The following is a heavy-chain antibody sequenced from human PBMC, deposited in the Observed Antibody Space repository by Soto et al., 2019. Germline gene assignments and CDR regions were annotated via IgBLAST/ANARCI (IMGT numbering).Heavy chain of an antibody. V-gene: IGHV3-7*03. CDR1: GFTFSSYW. D-gene: IGHD1-26*01. CDR3: AGDSGSYWADYYYGMDV. J-gene: IGHJ6*02. CDR2: IKQDGSEK. Sequence: EVQLVESGGGLVQPGGSLRLSCAASGFTFSSYWMSWVRQAPGKGLEWVANIKQDGSEKYYVDSVKGRFTISRDNAKNSLYLQMNSLRAEDTAVYYCAGDSGSYWADYYYGMDVWGQGTTVTVSS.